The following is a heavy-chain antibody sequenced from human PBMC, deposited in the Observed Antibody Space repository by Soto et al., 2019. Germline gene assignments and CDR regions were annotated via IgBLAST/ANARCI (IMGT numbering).Heavy chain of an antibody. CDR2: IWYDGSTK. CDR1: GFTFSSYG. J-gene: IGHJ5*02. Sequence: QVQLVESGGGVVQPGRSLRLSCEASGFTFSSYGMHWVRQAPGKGLEWVAVIWYDGSTKYYADSVKGRFTISRDNSKNTLYLQMSSLRAEDTAVYYCARATGPGDWFDPWGQGTLVTVSS. CDR3: ARATGPGDWFDP. V-gene: IGHV3-33*01. D-gene: IGHD3-10*01.